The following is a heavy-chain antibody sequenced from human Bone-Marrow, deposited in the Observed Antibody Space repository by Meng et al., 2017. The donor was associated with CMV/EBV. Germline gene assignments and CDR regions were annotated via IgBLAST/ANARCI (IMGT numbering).Heavy chain of an antibody. CDR2: IYHSGST. J-gene: IGHJ3*02. CDR3: AREYSYDSSGYYEDAFDI. Sequence: GSLRLSCIVSGGSIFGYSWNWIRQPPGSGLEWIGSIYHSGSTYYNPSLKSRVTISVDTSKNQFSLKLSSVTAADTAVYYCAREYSYDSSGYYEDAFDIWGQGTMVTVSS. CDR1: GGSIFGYS. V-gene: IGHV4-38-2*02. D-gene: IGHD3-22*01.